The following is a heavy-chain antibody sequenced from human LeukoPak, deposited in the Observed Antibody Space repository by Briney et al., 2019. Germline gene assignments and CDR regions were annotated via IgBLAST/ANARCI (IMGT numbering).Heavy chain of an antibody. D-gene: IGHD3-22*01. CDR1: GGTFSSYA. CDR2: IIPIFGTA. Sequence: ASVKVSCKASGGTFSSYAISWVRQAPGQGLEWMGGIIPIFGTANYAQKFQGRVTMTRNTSISTAYMELSSLRSEDTAVYYCARGLFYDSSGYYYLVDYWGQGTLVTVSS. CDR3: ARGLFYDSSGYYYLVDY. V-gene: IGHV1-69*05. J-gene: IGHJ4*02.